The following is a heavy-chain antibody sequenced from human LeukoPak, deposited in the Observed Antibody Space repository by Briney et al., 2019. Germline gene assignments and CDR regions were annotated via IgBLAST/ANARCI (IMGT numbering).Heavy chain of an antibody. D-gene: IGHD3-22*01. CDR3: AKDRNYYDSSGYDDY. J-gene: IGHJ4*02. V-gene: IGHV3-23*01. CDR1: GFTFSSYA. CDR2: ISGSGGST. Sequence: PGGSLRLSCAASGFTFSSYAMSWVRQAPGKGLEWVSAISGSGGSTYYADSVKGRFTISRDNSKNTLYLQRNSLRAEDTAVYYCAKDRNYYDSSGYDDYWGQGTLVTVSS.